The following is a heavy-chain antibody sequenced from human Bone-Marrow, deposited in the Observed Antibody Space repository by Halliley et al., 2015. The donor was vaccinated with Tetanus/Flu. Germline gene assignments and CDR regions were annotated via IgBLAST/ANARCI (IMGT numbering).Heavy chain of an antibody. CDR3: AREATSGSFDFWSGSGTLDS. Sequence: SLRLSCAVSGGSISSGTWWSWVRQPPGKGLEWIGEISHSGSTKYNPSLKSRVTISVDKSKNQFTLRLTSVTAADTAVYYCAREATSGSFDFWSGSGTLDSWGQGTLVTVSS. CDR2: ISHSGST. V-gene: IGHV4-4*02. D-gene: IGHD3-3*01. CDR1: GGSISSGTW. J-gene: IGHJ4*02.